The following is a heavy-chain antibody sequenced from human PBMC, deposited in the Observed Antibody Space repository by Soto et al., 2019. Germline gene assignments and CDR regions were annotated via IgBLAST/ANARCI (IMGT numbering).Heavy chain of an antibody. CDR2: LIPIFGTG. V-gene: IGHV1-69*13. D-gene: IGHD3-10*01. J-gene: IGHJ4*02. CDR1: GGTFNNNG. Sequence: AVKVSCKASGGTFNNNGVTWWRQDPGQGLEWMGGLIPIFGTGSYAQRFQGRVTLIADESTSTAYVELSSLRSEDTAVYYCARSPAKLWFGEANFDYWGQGTLVTVSS. CDR3: ARSPAKLWFGEANFDY.